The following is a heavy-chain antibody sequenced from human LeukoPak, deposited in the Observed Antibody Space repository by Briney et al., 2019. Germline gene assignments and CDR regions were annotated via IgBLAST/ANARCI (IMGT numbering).Heavy chain of an antibody. J-gene: IGHJ4*02. D-gene: IGHD4-23*01. CDR1: ACSSSSSN. Sequence: SETLSLTCTVSACSSSSSNWRWQPHPQGQELEGIGHSSYGGTTKSNPSLKRRATISVDTPKNQFSLKLNSVTAADTAVYYCARASGSTVVNQSFDYWGQGTLVTVSS. CDR2: SSYGGTT. V-gene: IGHV4-59*01. CDR3: ARASGSTVVNQSFDY.